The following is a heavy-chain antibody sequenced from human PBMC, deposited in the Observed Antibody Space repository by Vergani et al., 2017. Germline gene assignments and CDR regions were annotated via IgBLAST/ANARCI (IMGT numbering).Heavy chain of an antibody. Sequence: QVQLVESGGGVVQPGRSLRLSCAASGFTFSSYGMHWVRQAPGKGLEWVAVRWYDGSNKYYADSVKGRFTISRENSKNTLYLQMNSLRAEDTAVYYCARDLAAAGIVDYWGQGTLVTVSS. CDR1: GFTFSSYG. CDR2: RWYDGSNK. CDR3: ARDLAAAGIVDY. J-gene: IGHJ4*02. V-gene: IGHV3-33*01. D-gene: IGHD6-13*01.